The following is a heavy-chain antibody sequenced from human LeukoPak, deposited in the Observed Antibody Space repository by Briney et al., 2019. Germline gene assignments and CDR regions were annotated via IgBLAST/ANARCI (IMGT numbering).Heavy chain of an antibody. CDR2: IIPIFGTA. CDR3: ARGSSGRYYYYYMDV. V-gene: IGHV1-69*05. J-gene: IGHJ6*03. Sequence: GASVKVSCKASGGTFSCYAISWVRQAPGQGLEWMGGIIPIFGTANYAQKFQGRVTITTDESTSTAYMELSSLRSEDTAVYYCARGSSGRYYYYYMDVWGKGTTVTVSS. D-gene: IGHD1-26*01. CDR1: GGTFSCYA.